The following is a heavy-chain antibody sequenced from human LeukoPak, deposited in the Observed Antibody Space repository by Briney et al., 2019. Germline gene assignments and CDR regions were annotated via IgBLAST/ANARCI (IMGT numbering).Heavy chain of an antibody. J-gene: IGHJ6*03. V-gene: IGHV4-34*01. Sequence: KPSETLSLTCAVYGGSFSGYYWSWIRQPPGKGLEWIGEINHSGSTNYNPSLKSRVTISVDTSKNQFSLKLSSVTAADTAVYYCAREAYNWNDVYYYYYMDVWGKGTTVTVSS. CDR1: GGSFSGYY. CDR3: AREAYNWNDVYYYYYMDV. CDR2: INHSGST. D-gene: IGHD1-1*01.